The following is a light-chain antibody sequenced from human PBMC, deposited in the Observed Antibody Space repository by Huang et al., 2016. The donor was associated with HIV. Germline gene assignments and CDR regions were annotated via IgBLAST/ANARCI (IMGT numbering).Light chain of an antibody. CDR2: GAS. V-gene: IGKV3-15*01. CDR3: QQYNNWPYT. J-gene: IGKJ2*01. CDR1: QSVGSK. Sequence: DTVMTQTPATLSVSPGARATLSCRASQSVGSKLAWFQQKPGQAPRLLIHGASTRATGIPARFSGSGDGTEFTLTISSMQSEDFAVYYCQQYNNWPYTFGQGTKLEIK.